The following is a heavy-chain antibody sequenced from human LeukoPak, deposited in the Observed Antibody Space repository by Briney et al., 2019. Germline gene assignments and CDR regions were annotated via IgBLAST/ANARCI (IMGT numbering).Heavy chain of an antibody. CDR1: GGSISSYY. J-gene: IGHJ5*02. CDR2: ITNSGGT. CDR3: ARVRGWLKQSNWFDP. Sequence: PSETLSLTCTLSGGSISSYYCSWIRQSPGKGLEWIGYITNSGGTNYNPSLQSRVTISGDTSKNQFSLRLSSVTAADTAVYYCARVRGWLKQSNWFDPWGQGTLVTVSS. V-gene: IGHV4-59*01. D-gene: IGHD5-24*01.